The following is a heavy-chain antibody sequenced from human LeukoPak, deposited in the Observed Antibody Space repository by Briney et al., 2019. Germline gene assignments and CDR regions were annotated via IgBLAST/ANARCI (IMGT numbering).Heavy chain of an antibody. V-gene: IGHV4-4*07. Sequence: PSETLSLTCTVSGGSISSYYWSWIRQPAGTALEWIGRIYTSGTITYNPSLKSRVTMSVDTSKNQFSLKLSSVTAADTAMYYCARVFVYCSGGSCYWGWFDPWGQGTLVTVSS. CDR2: IYTSGTI. CDR3: ARVFVYCSGGSCYWGWFDP. CDR1: GGSISSYY. D-gene: IGHD2-15*01. J-gene: IGHJ5*02.